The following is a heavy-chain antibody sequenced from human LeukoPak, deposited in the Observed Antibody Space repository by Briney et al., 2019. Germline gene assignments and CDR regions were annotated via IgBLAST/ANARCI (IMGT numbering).Heavy chain of an antibody. D-gene: IGHD3-16*01. J-gene: IGHJ4*02. Sequence: GGSLRLSCAASGFTFDDYGMHWVRQAPGKGLEWVSGIGWNSGSIGYADSVEGRFTISRDNAKNSLYLQMNSLRAEDTALYYCAKAPRGNDDYFDYWGQGTLVTVSS. CDR1: GFTFDDYG. CDR3: AKAPRGNDDYFDY. V-gene: IGHV3-9*01. CDR2: IGWNSGSI.